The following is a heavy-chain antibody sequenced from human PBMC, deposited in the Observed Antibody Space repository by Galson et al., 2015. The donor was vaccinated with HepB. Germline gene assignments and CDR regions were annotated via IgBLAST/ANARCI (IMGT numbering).Heavy chain of an antibody. J-gene: IGHJ4*02. CDR1: GYTFISYY. Sequence: SVKVSCKASGYTFISYYIHWVRQAPGQGLEWMGIINPSDGNTKYAQKMQDRVTMTSDTSTSTVYMDLSSLTSEDTAVYYCARTEAGEAGRDFWGQGTLVTVSS. V-gene: IGHV1-46*04. D-gene: IGHD1-14*01. CDR3: ARTEAGEAGRDF. CDR2: INPSDGNT.